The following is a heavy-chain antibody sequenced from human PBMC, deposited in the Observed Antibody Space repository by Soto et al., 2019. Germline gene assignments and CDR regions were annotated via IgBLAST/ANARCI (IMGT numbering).Heavy chain of an antibody. CDR2: IYPGDSDT. D-gene: IGHD4-4*01. Sequence: KISCKGSGYSFTSYWIGLVRQMPGKGLEWMGIIYPGDSDTRYSPSFQGQVTISADKSISTAYLQWSSLKASDTAMYYCARHGYSNYVSYYYYGMDVWGQGTTVTVSS. V-gene: IGHV5-51*01. CDR3: ARHGYSNYVSYYYYGMDV. CDR1: GYSFTSYW. J-gene: IGHJ6*02.